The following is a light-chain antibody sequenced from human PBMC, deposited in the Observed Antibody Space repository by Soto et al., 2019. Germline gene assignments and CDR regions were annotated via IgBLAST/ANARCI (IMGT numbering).Light chain of an antibody. Sequence: EIVMTQSPATLSVSPVERATLSCRASQSVSSNLSWYQQKPGRAPRLLIYGASTRATGIPARFSGSGSGTEFTLTISSLQSEDFAVYYCQQYNNWPPITFGQGTRLEIK. V-gene: IGKV3-15*01. CDR3: QQYNNWPPIT. CDR1: QSVSSN. CDR2: GAS. J-gene: IGKJ5*01.